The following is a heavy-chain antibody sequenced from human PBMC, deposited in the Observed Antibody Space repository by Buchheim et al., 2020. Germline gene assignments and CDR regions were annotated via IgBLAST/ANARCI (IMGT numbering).Heavy chain of an antibody. Sequence: QVQLQESGPGLVKPSETLSLTCTVSGGSISSYYWSWIRQPPGKGLEWIGYIYYSGSTNYNPSLKSRVTISVDTSKNQFSLKLSSVTAADTAVYYCARTPSRPKSRPPYGTNWFDPWGQGTL. V-gene: IGHV4-59*12. J-gene: IGHJ5*02. CDR2: IYYSGST. CDR1: GGSISSYY. CDR3: ARTPSRPKSRPPYGTNWFDP. D-gene: IGHD3-16*01.